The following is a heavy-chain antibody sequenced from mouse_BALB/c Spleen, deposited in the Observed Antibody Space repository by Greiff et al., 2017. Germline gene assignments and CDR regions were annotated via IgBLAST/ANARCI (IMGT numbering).Heavy chain of an antibody. D-gene: IGHD3-3*01. Sequence: QVQLQQSGPELVKPGASVKISCKASGYAFSSSWMNWVKQRPGQGLEWIGRIYTGDGNTNYNGKFKGKATLAADKSSSTAYMQLSSLTSVDSAVFVCERCRASRGDDWGEGTTLTVSS. CDR3: ERCRASRGDD. V-gene: IGHV1-82*01. J-gene: IGHJ2*01. CDR1: GYAFSSSW. CDR2: IYTGDGNT.